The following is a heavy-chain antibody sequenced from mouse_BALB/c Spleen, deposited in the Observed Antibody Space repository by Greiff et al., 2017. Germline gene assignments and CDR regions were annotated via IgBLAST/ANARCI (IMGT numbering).Heavy chain of an antibody. J-gene: IGHJ4*01. D-gene: IGHD2-4*01. V-gene: IGHV2-9*02. CDR1: GFSLTSYG. CDR3: AREGTMIKDAMDY. CDR2: IWAGGST. Sequence: QVQLKESGPGLVAPSQSLSITCTVSGFSLTSYGVHWVRQPPGKGLEWLGVIWAGGSTNYNSALMSRLSISKDNSKSQVFLKMNSLQTDDTAMYYCAREGTMIKDAMDYWGQGTSVTVSS.